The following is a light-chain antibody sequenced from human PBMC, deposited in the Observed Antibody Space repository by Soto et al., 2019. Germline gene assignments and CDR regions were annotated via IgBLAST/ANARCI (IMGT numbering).Light chain of an antibody. CDR3: ISYAGSNKPA. CDR1: SSDVGGYNY. J-gene: IGLJ2*01. CDR2: DVN. Sequence: QSALTQPPSASGSPGQSVAISCKATSSDVGGYNYVSWYQQNPGNAPKLMIYDVNKRPSGVPDRFSGSKSGNTASLTVSGLQGEDEADYYCISYAGSNKPAFGGGTKLTVL. V-gene: IGLV2-8*01.